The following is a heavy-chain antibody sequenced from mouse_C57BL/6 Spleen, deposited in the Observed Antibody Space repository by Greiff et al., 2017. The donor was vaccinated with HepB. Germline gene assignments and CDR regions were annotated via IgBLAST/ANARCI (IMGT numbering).Heavy chain of an antibody. CDR2: INPSTGGT. CDR3: ARGATVAPEDY. Sequence: EVQLQQSGPELVKPGASVKISCKASGYSFTGYYMNWVKQSPEKSLEWIGEINPSTGGTTYNQKFKAKATLTVDKSSSTAYMQLKSLTSEDSAVYSCARGATVAPEDYWGQGTSVTVSS. D-gene: IGHD1-1*01. V-gene: IGHV1-42*01. J-gene: IGHJ4*01. CDR1: GYSFTGYY.